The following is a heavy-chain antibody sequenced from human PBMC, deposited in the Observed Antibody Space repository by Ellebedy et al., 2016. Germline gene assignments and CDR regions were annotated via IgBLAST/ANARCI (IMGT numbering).Heavy chain of an antibody. D-gene: IGHD3-3*01. J-gene: IGHJ6*02. V-gene: IGHV3-23*01. CDR3: AKDKSGLHGMDV. CDR2: TSGSGGST. Sequence: GGSLRLSCAASGFTFSRYAMSWVRQAPGKGLEWVSATSGSGGSTYYADSVKGRFTISRDNSKNTLYLQMNSLRAEDTAVYYCAKDKSGLHGMDVWGQGTTVTVSS. CDR1: GFTFSRYA.